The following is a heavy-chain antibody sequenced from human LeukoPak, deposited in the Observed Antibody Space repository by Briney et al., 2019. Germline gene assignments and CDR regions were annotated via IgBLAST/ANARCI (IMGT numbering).Heavy chain of an antibody. V-gene: IGHV4-34*01. CDR2: INYRRST. CDR1: GGSFSGYY. CDR3: ARRVGRWFGERAYYYNYMDV. J-gene: IGHJ6*03. Sequence: SETLSLTCAVYGGSFSGYYWTWIRQPPGKGLEWIGEINYRRSTKYSPSLKSRVTISVDTSKNQFSLRLSSVTAADTAVYYCARRVGRWFGERAYYYNYMDVWGKGTTVTISS. D-gene: IGHD3-10*01.